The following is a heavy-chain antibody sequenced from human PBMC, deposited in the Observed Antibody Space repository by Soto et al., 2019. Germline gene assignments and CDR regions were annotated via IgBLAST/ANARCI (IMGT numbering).Heavy chain of an antibody. CDR3: ASHGITGTWVYYYGMDV. CDR1: GGTFSSYA. V-gene: IGHV1-69*12. CDR2: IIPIFGTA. D-gene: IGHD1-7*01. J-gene: IGHJ6*02. Sequence: QVQLVQSGAEVKKPGSSVKVSCKASGGTFSSYAISWVRQAPGQGLERMGGIIPIFGTANYAQKFQGRVTITADESTSTAYMELSSLRSEDTAVYYCASHGITGTWVYYYGMDVWGQGTTVTVSS.